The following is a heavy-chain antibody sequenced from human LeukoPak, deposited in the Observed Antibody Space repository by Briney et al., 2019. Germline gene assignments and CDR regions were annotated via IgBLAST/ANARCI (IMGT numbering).Heavy chain of an antibody. V-gene: IGHV4-34*01. CDR1: GESFSGYY. Sequence: NPSETLSLTCGVQGESFSGYYWSWIRQPPGKGLEWIGEISHSGITNYSPSLQSRVTISVDTSKNQFSLKLTSVTAADTAVYYCARRKENYDFWSGYIDYWGQGTLVTVFS. CDR2: ISHSGIT. D-gene: IGHD3-3*01. CDR3: ARRKENYDFWSGYIDY. J-gene: IGHJ4*02.